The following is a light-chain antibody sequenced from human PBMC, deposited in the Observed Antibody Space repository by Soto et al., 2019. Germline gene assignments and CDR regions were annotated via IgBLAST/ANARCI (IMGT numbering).Light chain of an antibody. Sequence: QSVLTQPPSVSAAPGQKVTISCSGSSSNIGTNYVSWYQHLPGTAPKLLIYENDKRPSGIPDRFSGSKSGTSATLGITGLQTGDEAVIYCGTWDSSLSVGVFGTGTKLTVL. CDR3: GTWDSSLSVGV. CDR2: END. J-gene: IGLJ1*01. V-gene: IGLV1-51*01. CDR1: SSNIGTNY.